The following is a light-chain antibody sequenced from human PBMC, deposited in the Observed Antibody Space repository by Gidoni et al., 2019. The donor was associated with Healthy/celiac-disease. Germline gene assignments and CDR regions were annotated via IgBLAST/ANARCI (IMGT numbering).Light chain of an antibody. V-gene: IGKV4-1*01. Sequence: DIVMTQSPDSLAVSLGERATINCKSSQSVLYSSNNKNYLAWSQQKPGKPPKLLIYWASTRESGVPDRFSGSGSGTDFTLTISSLQAEDVAVYYCQQYYSTPFTFGPGTKVDIK. J-gene: IGKJ3*01. CDR3: QQYYSTPFT. CDR2: WAS. CDR1: QSVLYSSNNKNY.